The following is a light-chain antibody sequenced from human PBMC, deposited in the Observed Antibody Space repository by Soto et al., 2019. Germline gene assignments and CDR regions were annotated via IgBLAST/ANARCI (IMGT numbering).Light chain of an antibody. Sequence: EIVLTQSLGTLSLSPGERATLSCRASQSVSSSFLAWYQQRPGQAPRLLIYGASSRATGVPDRFSGSGSGTAFTLTISRLDPEDFAVYYCQQYGSSAYTFGQGTKLEIK. CDR3: QQYGSSAYT. CDR2: GAS. J-gene: IGKJ2*01. CDR1: QSVSSSF. V-gene: IGKV3-20*01.